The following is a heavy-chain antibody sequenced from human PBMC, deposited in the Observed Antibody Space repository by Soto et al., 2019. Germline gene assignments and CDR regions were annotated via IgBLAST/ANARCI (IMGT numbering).Heavy chain of an antibody. D-gene: IGHD4-4*01. CDR3: ARREVTRYYYYGMDV. J-gene: IGHJ6*02. Sequence: NLPETLSLTCTVSGGSMSSSSYYWGWIRQPPGKGLEWIGSIYYSGSTYYNPSLKSRVTISVDTSKNQFSLKLSSVTAADTAVYYCARREVTRYYYYGMDVWGQGTTVTVSS. CDR1: GGSMSSSSYY. V-gene: IGHV4-39*01. CDR2: IYYSGST.